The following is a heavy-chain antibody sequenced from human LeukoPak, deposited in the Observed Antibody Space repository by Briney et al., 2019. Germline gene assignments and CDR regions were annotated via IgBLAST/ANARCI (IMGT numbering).Heavy chain of an antibody. CDR3: AKYPGVGPKYYYYYGMDV. D-gene: IGHD1-26*01. V-gene: IGHV3-23*01. J-gene: IGHJ6*02. CDR2: TIGSGGST. CDR1: GFPFSSYA. Sequence: GSLRLSFAASGFPFSSYAMSWVRQAPGKGLEWVSATIGSGGSTYYADSVKGRFTISRDNSKNTLYLQMNSLRAEDTAVYYCAKYPGVGPKYYYYYGMDVWGQGTTVTVSS.